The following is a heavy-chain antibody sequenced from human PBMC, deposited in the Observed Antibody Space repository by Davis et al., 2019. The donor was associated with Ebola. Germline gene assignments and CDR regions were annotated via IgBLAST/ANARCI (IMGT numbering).Heavy chain of an antibody. D-gene: IGHD3-22*01. V-gene: IGHV1-3*01. Sequence: ASVKVSCKASGYTFTSYAMHWVRQAPGQRLEWMGWINAGNGNTKYSQKFQGRVTMTRDTSTSTVYMELSSLRSEDTAVYYCATPRPSGSGYYSWGQGTLVTVSS. J-gene: IGHJ4*02. CDR2: INAGNGNT. CDR1: GYTFTSYA. CDR3: ATPRPSGSGYYS.